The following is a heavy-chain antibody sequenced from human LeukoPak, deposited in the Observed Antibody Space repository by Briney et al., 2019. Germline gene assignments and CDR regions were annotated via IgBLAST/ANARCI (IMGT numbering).Heavy chain of an antibody. Sequence: SETLSLTCAVYGGSFSGYYWSWIRQPPGKGLEWIGEINHSGSTNYNPSLKSRVTISVDTSKNQFSLKLSSVTAADTAVYYCARGAALGTNYYYYYMDVWGKGTTVTVSS. CDR2: INHSGST. J-gene: IGHJ6*03. CDR3: ARGAALGTNYYYYYMDV. CDR1: GGSFSGYY. V-gene: IGHV4-34*01. D-gene: IGHD3-10*01.